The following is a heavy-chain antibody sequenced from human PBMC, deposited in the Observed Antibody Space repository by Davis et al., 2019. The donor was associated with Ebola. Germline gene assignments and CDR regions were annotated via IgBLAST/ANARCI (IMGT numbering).Heavy chain of an antibody. V-gene: IGHV4-39*07. J-gene: IGHJ4*02. CDR2: INHSGST. D-gene: IGHD5-24*01. Sequence: MPSETLSLTCTVSGDSVSSDNSYWSWIRQPPGKGLEWIGEINHSGSTNYNPSLKSRVTISVDTSKNQFSLKLSSVTAADTAVYYCARGFKRWLQYYGYWGQGTLVTVSS. CDR3: ARGFKRWLQYYGY. CDR1: GDSVSSDNSY.